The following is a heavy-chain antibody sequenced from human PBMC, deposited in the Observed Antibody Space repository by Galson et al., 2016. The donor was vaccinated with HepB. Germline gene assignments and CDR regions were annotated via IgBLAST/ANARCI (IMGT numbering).Heavy chain of an antibody. D-gene: IGHD4-17*01. J-gene: IGHJ5*02. Sequence: SLRLSCAASGFTFSSYGMHWVRQAPGKGLEWVAVIWYDGSNKYYADSVKGRFTISRDNSKNTLYLQMNSLRAEDTAVYYCAEGTDPYGDNSWFDPWGQGTLVTVSS. CDR1: GFTFSSYG. CDR2: IWYDGSNK. V-gene: IGHV3-33*06. CDR3: AEGTDPYGDNSWFDP.